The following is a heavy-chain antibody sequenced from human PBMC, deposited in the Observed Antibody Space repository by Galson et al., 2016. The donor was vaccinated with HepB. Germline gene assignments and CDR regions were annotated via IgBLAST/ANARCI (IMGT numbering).Heavy chain of an antibody. J-gene: IGHJ4*02. CDR3: ARASIVGATSGFDF. CDR2: SYGDGST. V-gene: IGHV3-53*01. D-gene: IGHD1-26*01. Sequence: SLRLSCAASGFIVSNDYMNWVRQAPGKGLEWLSVSYGDGSTYYAESVRGRFTISRDNSKNSVFLQMNSLRAEDTAVYSCARASIVGATSGFDFWGQGTLVTVSS. CDR1: GFIVSNDY.